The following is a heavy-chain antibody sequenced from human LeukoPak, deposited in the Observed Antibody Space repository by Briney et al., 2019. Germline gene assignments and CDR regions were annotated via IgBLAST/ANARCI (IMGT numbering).Heavy chain of an antibody. V-gene: IGHV3-20*04. CDR3: AKFGGVGAGY. Sequence: PGGSLRLSCAASGFTFDDYGMSWVRQAPGKGLEWVSGINWNGGSTGYADSVKGRFTISRDNSKNTLYLQMNSLRAEDTAVYYCAKFGGVGAGYWGQGTLVTVSS. CDR1: GFTFDDYG. J-gene: IGHJ4*02. CDR2: INWNGGST. D-gene: IGHD3-16*01.